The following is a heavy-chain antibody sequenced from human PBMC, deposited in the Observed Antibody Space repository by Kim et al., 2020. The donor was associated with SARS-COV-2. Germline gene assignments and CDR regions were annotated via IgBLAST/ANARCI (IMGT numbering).Heavy chain of an antibody. CDR3: ARDFSRRDYGMDV. D-gene: IGHD3-3*01. Sequence: YADSGKGRFTISRDNAKNSLYLQMNSLRAEDTAGYYCARDFSRRDYGMDVWGQGTTVTVSS. V-gene: IGHV3-48*03. J-gene: IGHJ6*02.